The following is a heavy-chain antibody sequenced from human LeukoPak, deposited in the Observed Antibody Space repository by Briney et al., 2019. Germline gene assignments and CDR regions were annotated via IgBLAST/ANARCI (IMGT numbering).Heavy chain of an antibody. V-gene: IGHV3-23*01. D-gene: IGHD3-22*01. J-gene: IGHJ4*02. CDR2: ISGSGDST. Sequence: SGGSLRLSCAASGFTFSSYAMSWVPKAPGKGLEWVSAISGSGDSTYYSDSVKGRFTISRDNSKNTLYVQMNSLGAEDTAVYYCAKPLVSDYYDSSGYWGYWGQGTLVTVSS. CDR1: GFTFSSYA. CDR3: AKPLVSDYYDSSGYWGY.